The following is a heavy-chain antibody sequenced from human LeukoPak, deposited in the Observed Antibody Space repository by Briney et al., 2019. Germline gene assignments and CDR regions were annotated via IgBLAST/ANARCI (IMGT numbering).Heavy chain of an antibody. CDR2: IKQDGSVK. CDR3: ARDVGWDSSLVTTTRSDY. J-gene: IGHJ4*02. Sequence: PGGSLRLSRAASGFTFSGNWMSWVRQAPGKGLEWLANIKQDGSVKYYVDSVKGRFTISRDNAKNSLFLQMNSLRAEDTAVYYCARDVGWDSSLVTTTRSDYWGQGTLVTVSS. V-gene: IGHV3-7*01. CDR1: GFTFSGNW. D-gene: IGHD1-1*01.